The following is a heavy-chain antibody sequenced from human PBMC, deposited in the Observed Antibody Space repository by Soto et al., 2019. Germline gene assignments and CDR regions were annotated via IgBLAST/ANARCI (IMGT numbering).Heavy chain of an antibody. V-gene: IGHV1-8*01. CDR2: MQPSTGRT. Sequence: ASVKVSFKASGYSFTSLDINWVRQTAGQGLEWMGWMQPSTGRTGYAQKFQGRVTMTRDTSIKTAYMELTTLTSDDTAFYYCARGVSAGVDYWGQGTLVTVSS. D-gene: IGHD1-26*01. CDR1: GYSFTSLD. CDR3: ARGVSAGVDY. J-gene: IGHJ4*02.